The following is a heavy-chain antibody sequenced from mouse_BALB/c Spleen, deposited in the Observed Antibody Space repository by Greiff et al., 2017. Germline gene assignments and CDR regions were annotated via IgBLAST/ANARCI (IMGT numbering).Heavy chain of an antibody. D-gene: IGHD1-1*01. Sequence: QVHVKQSGPGLVQPSQSLSITCTVSGFSLTSYGVHWVRQSPGKGLEWLGVIWSGGSTDYNAAFISRLSISKDNSKSQVFFKMNSLQADDTAIYYCARKGAGSSYDYFDYWGQGTTLTVSS. CDR2: IWSGGST. J-gene: IGHJ2*01. V-gene: IGHV2-4-1*01. CDR1: GFSLTSYG. CDR3: ARKGAGSSYDYFDY.